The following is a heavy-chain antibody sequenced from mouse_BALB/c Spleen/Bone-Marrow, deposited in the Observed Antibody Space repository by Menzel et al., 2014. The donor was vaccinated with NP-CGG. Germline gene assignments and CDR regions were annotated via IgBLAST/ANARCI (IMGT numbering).Heavy chain of an antibody. CDR2: FAPGSGNT. V-gene: IGHV1S41*01. Sequence: DLVKPGASVKLSCKASGYTFTSYWINWINQRPGPGLEWIGRFAPGSGNTYYHETFKGKATLTVDSSCSTAYIQLSSLSSEDSAVYFCARARSTVITTCYFDVWGAGTTVTVSS. D-gene: IGHD2-4*01. CDR1: GYTFTSYW. CDR3: ARARSTVITTCYFDV. J-gene: IGHJ1*01.